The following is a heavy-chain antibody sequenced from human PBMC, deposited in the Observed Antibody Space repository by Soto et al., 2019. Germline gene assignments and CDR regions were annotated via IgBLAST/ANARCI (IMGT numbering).Heavy chain of an antibody. J-gene: IGHJ6*02. CDR2: IYHSGST. CDR3: ASSGFYSSSWYGSLRRDYYYYGMDV. V-gene: IGHV4-4*02. CDR1: GGSISSSNW. Sequence: SETLSLTCAVSGGSISSSNWWSWVRQPPGKGLEWIGEIYHSGSTNYNPSLKSRVTISVDKSKNQFSLKLSSVTAADTAVYYCASSGFYSSSWYGSLRRDYYYYGMDVWGQGTTVTVSS. D-gene: IGHD6-13*01.